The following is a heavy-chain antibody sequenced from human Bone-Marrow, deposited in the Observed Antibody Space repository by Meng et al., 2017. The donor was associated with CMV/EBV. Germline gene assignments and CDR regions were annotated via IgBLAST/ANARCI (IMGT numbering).Heavy chain of an antibody. CDR3: TTDPRKDIVSP. D-gene: IGHD5/OR15-5a*01. J-gene: IGHJ5*02. V-gene: IGHV3-15*01. CDR2: IKSKTDGGTT. CDR1: GFTFSDHY. Sequence: GESLKISCAASGFTFSDHYMDWVRQAPGKGLEWVGRIKSKTDGGTTDYAAPVKGRFSISRDDSKNTLYLQMNSLKAEDTAVYYCTTDPRKDIVSPWGQGTLVTVSS.